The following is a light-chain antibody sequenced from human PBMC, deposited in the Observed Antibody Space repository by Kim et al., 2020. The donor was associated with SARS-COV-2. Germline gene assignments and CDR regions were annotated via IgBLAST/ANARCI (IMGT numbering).Light chain of an antibody. CDR2: EVS. J-gene: IGLJ2*01. Sequence: QSALTQPPSASGSPGPSVTISCTGTSSDVGGYNYVSWYQQHPGKAPKLMIYEVSKRPSGVPDRFSGSKSGNTASLTVSGLQAEDEADYYCSSYAGSNFWVFGGGTKVTVL. V-gene: IGLV2-8*01. CDR1: SSDVGGYNY. CDR3: SSYAGSNFWV.